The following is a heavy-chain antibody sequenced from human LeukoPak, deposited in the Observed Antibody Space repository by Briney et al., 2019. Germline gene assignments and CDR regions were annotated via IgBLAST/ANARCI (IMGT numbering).Heavy chain of an antibody. D-gene: IGHD2-15*01. CDR3: ARGVVAVAAIDY. J-gene: IGHJ4*02. V-gene: IGHV3-30*03. CDR1: GFAFSTYV. Sequence: PGRSLRLSCAASGFAFSTYVMHWVCQAPGKGLEWVAITSNDETKRFYADSVKGRFTISRDNSKNTLHLHMNSLRVEDTAVYYCARGVVAVAAIDYWGQGILVTVSS. CDR2: TSNDETKR.